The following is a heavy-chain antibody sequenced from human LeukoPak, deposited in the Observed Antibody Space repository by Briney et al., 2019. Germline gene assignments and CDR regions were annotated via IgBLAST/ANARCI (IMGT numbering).Heavy chain of an antibody. V-gene: IGHV1-2*02. J-gene: IGHJ5*02. D-gene: IGHD6-13*01. CDR2: INPNSGGT. Sequence: ALVKVSCKASGYTFTGYYMHWVRQAPGQGLEWMGWINPNSGGTNYAQKFQGRVTMTRDTSISTAYMELSRLRSDDTAVYYCARGGGIAGPNWFDPWGQGTLVTVSS. CDR3: ARGGGIAGPNWFDP. CDR1: GYTFTGYY.